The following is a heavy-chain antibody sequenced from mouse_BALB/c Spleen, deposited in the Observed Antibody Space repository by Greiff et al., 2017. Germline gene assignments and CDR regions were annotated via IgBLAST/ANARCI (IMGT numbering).Heavy chain of an antibody. Sequence: VQLQQSGPGLVQPSQSLSITCTVSGFSLTSYGVHWVRQSPGKGLEWLGVIWSGGSTDYNAAFISRLSISKDNSKSQVFFKMNSLQANDTAIYYCARKEGYDYDGGYFDYWGQGTTLTVSS. CDR3: ARKEGYDYDGGYFDY. V-gene: IGHV2-2*02. CDR2: IWSGGST. D-gene: IGHD2-4*01. J-gene: IGHJ2*01. CDR1: GFSLTSYG.